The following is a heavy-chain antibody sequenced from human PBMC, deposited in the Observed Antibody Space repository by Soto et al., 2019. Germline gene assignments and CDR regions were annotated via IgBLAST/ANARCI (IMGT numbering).Heavy chain of an antibody. CDR1: GGSISKFY. Sequence: QVQLQESGPGVVKPSETLSLSCSVSGGSISKFYWSWIRKTAGKGLEWMGRVYATGTTDYNPSLRSRVTMSVDISKKTFSPRLTSVTAADTGVYYCVRDGSKTLRDWFDPWGQGKLVTVSS. CDR3: VRDGSKTLRDWFDP. J-gene: IGHJ5*02. CDR2: VYATGTT. V-gene: IGHV4-4*07.